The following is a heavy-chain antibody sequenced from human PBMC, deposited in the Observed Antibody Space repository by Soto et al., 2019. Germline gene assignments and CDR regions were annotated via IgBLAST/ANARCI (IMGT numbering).Heavy chain of an antibody. CDR3: ATMWSGYNSY. CDR2: INHSGST. CDR1: GGSFSDYY. J-gene: IGHJ4*01. Sequence: PSETLSLTCAVYGGSFSDYYWSWIRQPPGKGLEWIGEINHSGSTNCNPSLKSRVSISVDTSKNQFSLRLTSVTAADTALYYCATMWSGYNSYWGHGILVTVPQ. V-gene: IGHV4-34*01. D-gene: IGHD6-25*01.